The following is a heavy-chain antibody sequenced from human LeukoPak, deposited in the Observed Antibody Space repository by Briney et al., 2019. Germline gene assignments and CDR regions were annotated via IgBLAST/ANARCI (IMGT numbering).Heavy chain of an antibody. CDR2: IHHSGST. V-gene: IGHV4-34*01. Sequence: SETLSLTCAVCGGSFSGSFSDYYWTCLRQTPGKGLEWIGEIHHSGSTNYNPSLKSRVTISVDTSKNQFSLKLNSLTAADTAVYYCATFRWGVGFEYWGQGTLATVSS. J-gene: IGHJ4*02. CDR3: ATFRWGVGFEY. CDR1: GGSFSGSFSDYY. D-gene: IGHD3-16*01.